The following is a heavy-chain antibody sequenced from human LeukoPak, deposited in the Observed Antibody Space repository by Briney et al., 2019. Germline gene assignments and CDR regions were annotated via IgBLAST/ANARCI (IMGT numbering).Heavy chain of an antibody. Sequence: PGGSLRLSCAASGFTFSSYWMSWVRQAPGKGLEGVANIKQDGSEKYYVDSVKGRFTISRDNAKDSLYLQMNSLRAEDTAVYYCARDSVIAAAGEADYWGQGTLVTVSS. D-gene: IGHD6-13*01. CDR1: GFTFSSYW. CDR2: IKQDGSEK. J-gene: IGHJ4*02. CDR3: ARDSVIAAAGEADY. V-gene: IGHV3-7*01.